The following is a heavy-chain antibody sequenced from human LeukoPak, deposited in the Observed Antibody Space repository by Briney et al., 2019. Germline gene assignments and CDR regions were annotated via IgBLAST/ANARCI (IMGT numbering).Heavy chain of an antibody. CDR3: AREYYYDSSGYYHNYYYGMDV. Sequence: PGGSLRLSCAASGFTVSSNYMSWVRQAPGKGLEWVSVIYSGGSTYYADSVKGRFTISRDNSKNTLYLQMNSLRAEDTAVYYCAREYYYDSSGYYHNYYYGMDVWGQGTTVTVSS. CDR1: GFTVSSNY. V-gene: IGHV3-66*01. J-gene: IGHJ6*02. D-gene: IGHD3-22*01. CDR2: IYSGGST.